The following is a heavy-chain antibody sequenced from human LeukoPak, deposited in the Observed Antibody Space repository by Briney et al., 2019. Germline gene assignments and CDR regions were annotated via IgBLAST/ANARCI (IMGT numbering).Heavy chain of an antibody. D-gene: IGHD4-17*01. Sequence: GGSLRLSCAASGFTFSSYAMSWVRQAPGKGLEWVSAISGSGGSTYYADSVKGRFTISRDNSRSTLFLQMNSLRPEDTAVYYCAKGGASVTRYVDYWGQGTLVTVSS. CDR2: ISGSGGST. CDR1: GFTFSSYA. CDR3: AKGGASVTRYVDY. V-gene: IGHV3-23*01. J-gene: IGHJ4*02.